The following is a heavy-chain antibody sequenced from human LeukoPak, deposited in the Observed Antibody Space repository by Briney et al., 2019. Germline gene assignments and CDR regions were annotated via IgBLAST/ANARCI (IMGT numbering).Heavy chain of an antibody. J-gene: IGHJ4*02. V-gene: IGHV3-48*04. CDR3: AREVGASEFDY. D-gene: IGHD1-26*01. CDR2: ISSSSSTI. Sequence: GGSLRLSCVASGFTFSSYSMNWVRQAPGKGLEWVSYISSSSSTIYYADSVKGRFTISRDNAKNSLYLQMNSLRAEDTAVYYCAREVGASEFDYWGQGTLVTVSS. CDR1: GFTFSSYS.